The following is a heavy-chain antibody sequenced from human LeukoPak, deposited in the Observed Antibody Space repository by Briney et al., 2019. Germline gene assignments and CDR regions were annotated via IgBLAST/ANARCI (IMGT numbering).Heavy chain of an antibody. CDR1: GDTFSTYA. V-gene: IGHV1-69*05. Sequence: SVKVSCKASGDTFSTYAISWVRQAPGQGLEWTGRIIPIFNTANYAQKFQGRVTITTDESTSTAYMELSSLRSEDTAVYYCARDDSSGYYYVYWGQGTLVTVSS. CDR3: ARDDSSGYYYVY. CDR2: IIPIFNTA. J-gene: IGHJ4*02. D-gene: IGHD3-22*01.